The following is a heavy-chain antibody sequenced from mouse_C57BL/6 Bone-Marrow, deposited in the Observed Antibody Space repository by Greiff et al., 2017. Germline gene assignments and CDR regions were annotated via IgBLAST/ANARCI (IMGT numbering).Heavy chain of an antibody. D-gene: IGHD2-3*01. V-gene: IGHV1-59*01. CDR1: GYTFTSYW. Sequence: VQLQESGAELVRPGTSVKLSCKASGYTFTSYWMHWVKQRPGQGLEWIGVIDPSDSYTNYNQKFKGKATLTVDTSSSTAYMQLSSLTSEDSAVYYCARWLLLYWYFDDWGTGTTVTVSS. J-gene: IGHJ1*03. CDR3: ARWLLLYWYFDD. CDR2: IDPSDSYT.